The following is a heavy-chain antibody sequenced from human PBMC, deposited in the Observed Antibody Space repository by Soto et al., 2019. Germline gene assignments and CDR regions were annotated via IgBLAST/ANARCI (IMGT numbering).Heavy chain of an antibody. CDR2: LSNTGRRT. J-gene: IGHJ4*02. D-gene: IGHD2-2*02. CDR1: VFPFGANA. CDR3: ANVPIWCSSTSCYTEGFDY. Sequence: GGSLRLSCVVSVFPFGANAMSWVRQAPGKGLEWVSGLSNTGRRTSYADSVKGRFNISRDNSENTVYLQMNSLRAEDTAVYYCANVPIWCSSTSCYTEGFDYWGQGTLVTVSS. V-gene: IGHV3-23*01.